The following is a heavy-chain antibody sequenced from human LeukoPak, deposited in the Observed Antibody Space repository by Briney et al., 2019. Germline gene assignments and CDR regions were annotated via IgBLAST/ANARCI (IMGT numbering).Heavy chain of an antibody. J-gene: IGHJ3*02. V-gene: IGHV3-21*04. CDR3: AKDRNYFDSSGAFDI. Sequence: GGSLRLSCAASGFTFSSYSMKWVRQAPGKGLEWVSSISSSSSYIDYADSVKGRFTISRDNVRNSLYLQMNSLRAEDTAIYYCAKDRNYFDSSGAFDIWGQGTMVTVSS. CDR2: ISSSSSYI. D-gene: IGHD3-22*01. CDR1: GFTFSSYS.